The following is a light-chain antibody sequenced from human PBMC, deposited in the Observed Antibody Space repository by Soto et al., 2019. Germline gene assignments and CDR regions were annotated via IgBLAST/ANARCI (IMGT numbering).Light chain of an antibody. CDR3: QQRSNWPPFWT. CDR2: DAS. J-gene: IGKJ1*01. CDR1: QSVSSY. Sequence: EIVLTQSPATLSLSPGERDTLSCRASQSVSSYLSWYQQKPGQAPRLLIYDASNRATGIPARFSGSGSGTDFTLTISSLEPEDFAVYYCQQRSNWPPFWTFGQGTKVQIK. V-gene: IGKV3-11*01.